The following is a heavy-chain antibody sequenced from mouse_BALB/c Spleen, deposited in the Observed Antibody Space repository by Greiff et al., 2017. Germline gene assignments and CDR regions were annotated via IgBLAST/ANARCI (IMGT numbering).Heavy chain of an antibody. Sequence: QVQLQQPGAELVKPGASVKLSCKASGYTFTSYWMHWVKQRPGQGLEWIGEINPSNGRTNYNEKFKSKATLTVDKSSSTAYMQLSSLTSEDSAVYCCAREHGYYYWGQGTTLTVSS. V-gene: IGHV1S81*02. CDR2: INPSNGRT. CDR3: AREHGYYY. CDR1: GYTFTSYW. J-gene: IGHJ2*01. D-gene: IGHD2-3*01.